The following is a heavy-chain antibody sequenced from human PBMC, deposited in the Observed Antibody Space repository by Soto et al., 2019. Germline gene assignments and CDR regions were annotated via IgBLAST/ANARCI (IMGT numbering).Heavy chain of an antibody. CDR3: ARGSGWPIYYYYGMDV. CDR1: GGSFSGYY. CDR2: INHSGST. D-gene: IGHD6-19*01. J-gene: IGHJ6*02. Sequence: PSETLSLTCAVYGGSFSGYYWSWIRQPPGKGLEWIGEINHSGSTNYNPSLKSQVTISVDTSKNQFSLKLSSVTAADTAVYYCARGSGWPIYYYYGMDVWGQGTTVTVSS. V-gene: IGHV4-34*01.